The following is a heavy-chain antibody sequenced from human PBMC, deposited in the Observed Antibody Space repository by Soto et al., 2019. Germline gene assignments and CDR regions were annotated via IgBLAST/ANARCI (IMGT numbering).Heavy chain of an antibody. J-gene: IGHJ4*02. Sequence: QVQLQESGPGLVKPSQTLSLTCTVSGGSISDGAYYWSWIRQPPGKGLEWIGHIYNSGNTYNNPSPRSRLTISRDTAKSQFSLTLISVTAADTAVYYCASGLSGDKVDQWGQGTLVTVSS. CDR3: ASGLSGDKVDQ. CDR2: IYNSGNT. CDR1: GGSISDGAYY. V-gene: IGHV4-30-4*01. D-gene: IGHD2-21*01.